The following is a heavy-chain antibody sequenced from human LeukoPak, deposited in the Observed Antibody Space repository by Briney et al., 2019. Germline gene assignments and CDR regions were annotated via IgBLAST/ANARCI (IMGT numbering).Heavy chain of an antibody. Sequence: PGGSLKLSCAASGFTFSGSAIHWVRQASGKGLEWVGRIRSKANNYATAYAASVKGRFTTSRDDSKNTAYLQMNTLKTEDTAVYYCTRFRDTALDFWGQGTLVTVSS. CDR3: TRFRDTALDF. J-gene: IGHJ4*02. CDR2: IRSKANNYAT. D-gene: IGHD5-18*01. CDR1: GFTFSGSA. V-gene: IGHV3-73*01.